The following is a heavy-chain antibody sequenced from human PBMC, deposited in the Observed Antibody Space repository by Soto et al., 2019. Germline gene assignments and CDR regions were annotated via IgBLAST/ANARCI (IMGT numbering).Heavy chain of an antibody. CDR1: GGSIGSYY. D-gene: IGHD3-22*01. V-gene: IGHV4-59*12. J-gene: IGHJ6*02. CDR2: IYYESA. CDR3: AGSGYYHNSGMDV. Sequence: SETLSLTCTVSGGSIGSYYWSWIRQSPGKGLEWIGYIYYESANYNPSLSSRLIILADTSKNQISLSLSSVTAADTAVYYCAGSGYYHNSGMDVWGQGTTVTVSS.